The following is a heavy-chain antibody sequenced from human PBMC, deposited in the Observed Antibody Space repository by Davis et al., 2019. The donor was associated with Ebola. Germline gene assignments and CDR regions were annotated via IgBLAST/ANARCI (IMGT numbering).Heavy chain of an antibody. Sequence: PGGSLRLSCKGSGYSFSSHWIGWVRQLPGKGLQLMGIIYPADSDTKYSPSFQGQVTISADKSISTAYLQWSSLKASDTAISYRGRFFPSGGSLLVYYFDNWGQGSLVTVSP. D-gene: IGHD2-15*01. CDR2: IYPADSDT. CDR1: GYSFSSHW. CDR3: GRFFPSGGSLLVYYFDN. V-gene: IGHV5-51*01. J-gene: IGHJ4*03.